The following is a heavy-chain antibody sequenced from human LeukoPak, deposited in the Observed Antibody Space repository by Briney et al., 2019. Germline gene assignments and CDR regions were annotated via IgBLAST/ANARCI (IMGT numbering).Heavy chain of an antibody. CDR1: GYSFTCYW. CDR2: IYPGDSDT. V-gene: IGHV5-51*01. D-gene: IGHD1-20*01. Sequence: GESLKISCKGSGYSFTCYWIGWVRQMPGKGLEWMGIIYPGDSDTRYSPSFQGQVTISADKSISTAYLQWSSLKASDTAMYYCARQYNWNDFGVRHWGQGTLVTVSS. J-gene: IGHJ1*01. CDR3: ARQYNWNDFGVRH.